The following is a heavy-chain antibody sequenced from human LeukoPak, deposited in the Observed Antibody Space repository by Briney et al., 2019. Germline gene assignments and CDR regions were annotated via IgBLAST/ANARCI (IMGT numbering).Heavy chain of an antibody. CDR3: ARGPRGVGVDY. CDR2: INPNSGGT. D-gene: IGHD1-26*01. V-gene: IGHV1-2*02. CDR1: GYTLTSYG. Sequence: WASVKVSCKASGYTLTSYGISWVRQAPGQGLEWMGWINPNSGGTNYAQKFQGRVTMTRDTSISTAYMELSRLRSDDTAVYYCARGPRGVGVDYWGQGTLVTVSS. J-gene: IGHJ4*02.